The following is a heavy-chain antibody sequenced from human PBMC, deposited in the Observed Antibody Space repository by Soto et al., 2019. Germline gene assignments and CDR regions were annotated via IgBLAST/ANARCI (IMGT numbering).Heavy chain of an antibody. CDR2: ISYDGSNK. V-gene: IGHV3-30*03. CDR1: GFTFSSYG. CDR3: ASQIVAVLVGARVGFDY. J-gene: IGHJ4*02. Sequence: PGGSLRLSCAASGFTFSSYGMHWVRQAPGKGLEWVAVISYDGSNKYYADSVKGRFTISRDNSKNTLYLQMNSLRAEDTAVYYCASQIVAVLVGARVGFDYWGQGNLVTVSS. D-gene: IGHD5-12*01.